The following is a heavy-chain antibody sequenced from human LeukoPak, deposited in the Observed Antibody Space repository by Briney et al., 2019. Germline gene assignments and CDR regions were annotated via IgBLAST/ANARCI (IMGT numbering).Heavy chain of an antibody. Sequence: GSLRLSCTASGFTISSYAMSWIRQAPGKGLEWVSAISGSVGSTYYADSEKGRFTISRDNSKNTLYLQMNSLRAEATAIYYCAKADFVWLLSYFEYWGEGTLVTVSS. CDR1: GFTISSYA. J-gene: IGHJ4*02. CDR2: ISGSVGST. D-gene: IGHD3-9*01. CDR3: AKADFVWLLSYFEY. V-gene: IGHV3-23*01.